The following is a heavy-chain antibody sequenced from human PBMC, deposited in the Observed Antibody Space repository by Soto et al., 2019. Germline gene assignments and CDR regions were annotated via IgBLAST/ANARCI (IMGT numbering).Heavy chain of an antibody. J-gene: IGHJ4*02. CDR3: TTDPPKVGYDILNY. CDR1: GFTFSNAW. Sequence: GESLKISCAASGFTFSNAWMSWVRQAPGKGLEWVGRIKSKTDGGTTDYAAPVKGRFTISRDDSKNTLYLQMNSLKTEDTAVYYCTTDPPKVGYDILNYWGQGTLVTVSS. CDR2: IKSKTDGGTT. D-gene: IGHD3-9*01. V-gene: IGHV3-15*01.